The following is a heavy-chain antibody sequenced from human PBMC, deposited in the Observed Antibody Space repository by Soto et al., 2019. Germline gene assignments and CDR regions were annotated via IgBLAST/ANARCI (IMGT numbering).Heavy chain of an antibody. CDR3: AKDRDYPRDQFHY. CDR2: INHSGST. Sequence: PSETLSLTCAVYGGSFSCYDWSWIRQPPGKGLEWIGEINHSGSTNYNPSLKSRVTISVDNSKNTVFLHMDSLRAEDTAVYYCAKDRDYPRDQFHYWGQGTLVTVSS. J-gene: IGHJ4*02. CDR1: GGSFSCYD. V-gene: IGHV4-34*01. D-gene: IGHD2-2*01.